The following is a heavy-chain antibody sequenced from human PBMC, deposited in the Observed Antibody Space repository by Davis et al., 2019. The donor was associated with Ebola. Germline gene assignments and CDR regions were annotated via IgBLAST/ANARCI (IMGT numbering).Heavy chain of an antibody. Sequence: GALRLSCAASGFSFSSYWLSWVRQAPGKGMEWVENIKQDGSDQQYVGSVKGRFTVSRDNAKNSLYLQMNSLRDEDTAVYYCARGPYSSSSHYYYGMDVWGQGTTVTVSS. D-gene: IGHD6-6*01. V-gene: IGHV3-7*01. CDR3: ARGPYSSSSHYYYGMDV. CDR2: IKQDGSDQ. CDR1: GFSFSSYW. J-gene: IGHJ6*02.